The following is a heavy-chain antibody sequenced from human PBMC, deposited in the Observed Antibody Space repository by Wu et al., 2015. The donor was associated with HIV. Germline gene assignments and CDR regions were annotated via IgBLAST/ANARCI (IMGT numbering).Heavy chain of an antibody. CDR1: GYSFTTYG. J-gene: IGHJ4*02. CDR3: ARDRRTYSSSLGSPDY. V-gene: IGHV1-18*01. D-gene: IGHD6-13*01. Sequence: QAQLVQSGDEVKKPGASVKVSCKGSGYSFTTYGISWVRQAPGHGLEWMGWISAYNGNTKYAQKLQGRVTMTTDTSTSTAYMELRSLRSDDTAVYYCARDRRTYSSSLGSPDYWGQGTLVTVSS. CDR2: ISAYNGNT.